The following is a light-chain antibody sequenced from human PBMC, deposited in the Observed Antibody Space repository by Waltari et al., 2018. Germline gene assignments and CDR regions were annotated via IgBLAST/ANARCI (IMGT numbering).Light chain of an antibody. CDR2: DAS. CDR3: QKYVNLPGT. CDR1: ESVSNY. Sequence: SCRASESVSNYLAWDQQKPGQAPRLLIYDASIRATGIPDRFSGSGSGTDFSLTISRLGPEDFAVYYCQKYVNLPGTFGQGTKVEIK. J-gene: IGKJ1*01. V-gene: IGKV3-20*01.